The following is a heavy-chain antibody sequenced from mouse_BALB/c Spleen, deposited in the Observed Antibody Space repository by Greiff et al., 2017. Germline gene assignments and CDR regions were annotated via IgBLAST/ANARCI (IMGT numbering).Heavy chain of an antibody. CDR2: INSDGGST. CDR1: EYAFPSHD. J-gene: IGHJ3*01. Sequence: DVHLVESGGGLVQPGESLKLSCESNEYAFPSHDMSWVRKTPEKRLELVAAINSDGGSTYYPDTMERRFIISRDNTKKTLYLQMSSLRSEDTALYYCARHVGNYPWFAYWGQGTLVTVSA. V-gene: IGHV5-2*01. D-gene: IGHD2-1*01. CDR3: ARHVGNYPWFAY.